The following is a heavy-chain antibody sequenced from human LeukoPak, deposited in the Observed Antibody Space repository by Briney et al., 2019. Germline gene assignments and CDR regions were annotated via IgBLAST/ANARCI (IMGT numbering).Heavy chain of an antibody. D-gene: IGHD3-22*01. V-gene: IGHV1-2*02. J-gene: IGHJ4*02. CDR1: GYTFTGYY. CDR2: INPNSGGT. Sequence: ASVKVSCKASGYTFTGYYMHWVRQAPGQGLEWMGWINPNSGGTNYAQKFQGRVTMTRDTSISTAYMELSRLRSDDTAVYYCARGSRVDYYDSSGYYRLGDFDYWGQGTLVTVSS. CDR3: ARGSRVDYYDSSGYYRLGDFDY.